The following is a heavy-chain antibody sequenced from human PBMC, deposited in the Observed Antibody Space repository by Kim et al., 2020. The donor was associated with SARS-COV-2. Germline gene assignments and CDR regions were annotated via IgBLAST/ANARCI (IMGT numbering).Heavy chain of an antibody. CDR1: GFTFSSYA. J-gene: IGHJ4*02. CDR3: AKDLWFGYIGVVVAAGPFDY. CDR2: ISGSGGST. Sequence: GGSLRLSCAASGFTFSSYAMSWVRQAPGKGLEWVSAISGSGGSTYYADSGKGRFTISRDNSKNTLYLQMNSLRAEDTAVYYCAKDLWFGYIGVVVAAGPFDYWGQGTLVTVSS. V-gene: IGHV3-23*01. D-gene: IGHD2-15*01.